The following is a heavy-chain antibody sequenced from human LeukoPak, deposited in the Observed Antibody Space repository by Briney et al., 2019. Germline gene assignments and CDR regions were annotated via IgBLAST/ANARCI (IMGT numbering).Heavy chain of an antibody. CDR2: VYHSGST. V-gene: IGHV4-38-2*01. Sequence: PPETLSLTCAVSGYSISSGYYWGWIRQPPGKGLEWIGSVYHSGSTYYNPSLKSRVTISVDTSKNQFSLKLSSVTAADTAVYYCARRITIFGVVTTPAGWFDPWGQGTLVTVSS. CDR1: GYSISSGYY. J-gene: IGHJ5*02. CDR3: ARRITIFGVVTTPAGWFDP. D-gene: IGHD3-3*01.